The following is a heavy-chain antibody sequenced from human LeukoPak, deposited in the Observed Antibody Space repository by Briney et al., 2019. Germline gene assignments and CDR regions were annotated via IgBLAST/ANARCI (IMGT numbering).Heavy chain of an antibody. D-gene: IGHD2-15*01. Sequence: GGSLRLSCSASGFTFRDYPIHWARQAPGEGLQYVSAISSAGGTTYYADSVRGRFTISRDNSRNTLFLQMNSLRVEDTAVYYCATDRATQYFDYWGQGTLVSVPS. CDR2: ISSAGGTT. CDR1: GFTFRDYP. V-gene: IGHV3-64*04. CDR3: ATDRATQYFDY. J-gene: IGHJ4*02.